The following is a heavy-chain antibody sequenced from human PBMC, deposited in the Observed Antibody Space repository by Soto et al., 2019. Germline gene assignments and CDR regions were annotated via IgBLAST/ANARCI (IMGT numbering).Heavy chain of an antibody. CDR2: IYHRGST. D-gene: IGHD3-10*01. CDR1: GGSISSGGYS. CDR3: ARENNVLPGGYFDY. Sequence: QLQLQESGSGLVKPSQTLSLTCAVSGGSISSGGYSWGWIRQPPGKGLEWIGYIYHRGSTYYNPSHKSRVTISVDRSKNQFSLKLSSVTAADTAVYYCARENNVLPGGYFDYWGQGTLVTVSS. J-gene: IGHJ4*02. V-gene: IGHV4-30-2*01.